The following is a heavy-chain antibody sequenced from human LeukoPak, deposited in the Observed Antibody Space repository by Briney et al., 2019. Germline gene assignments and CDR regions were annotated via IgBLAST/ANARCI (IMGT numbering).Heavy chain of an antibody. CDR1: GFTVSSYG. CDR2: FSATDGSA. CDR3: ARGDGYNDAEYLQH. V-gene: IGHV3-23*01. Sequence: GGSLRLSCAASGFTVSSYGMTWVRLAPGKGLEWVSAFSATDGSAQYAESVKGRFTISRDNSKNSLYLQMNSLRDEDTAVYYCARGDGYNDAEYLQHWGQGTLVTVS. D-gene: IGHD5-24*01. J-gene: IGHJ1*01.